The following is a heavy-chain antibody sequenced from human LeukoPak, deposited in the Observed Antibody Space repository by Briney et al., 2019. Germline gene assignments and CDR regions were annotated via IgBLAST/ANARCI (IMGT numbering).Heavy chain of an antibody. D-gene: IGHD6-13*01. V-gene: IGHV3-11*01. J-gene: IGHJ4*02. CDR3: ARPNVYSSSWYYFDY. CDR1: GFTFSDYY. CDR2: ISSSGSTI. Sequence: GRSLRLSCAASGFTFSDYYMSWIRQAPGKGLEWVSYISSSGSTIYYADSVKGRFTISRDHAKNSLYLQMNSLRAEDTAVYYCARPNVYSSSWYYFDYWGQGTLVTVSS.